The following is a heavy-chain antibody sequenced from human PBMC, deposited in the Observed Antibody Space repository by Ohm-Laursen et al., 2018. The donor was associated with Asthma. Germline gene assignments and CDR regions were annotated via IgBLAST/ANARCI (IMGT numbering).Heavy chain of an antibody. Sequence: LSLTCAASGITFSNAWMSWVRQAPGKGLEWVANIKQDGSEKYYVDSVKGRFTVSRDDSKNTLYLQMNSLRPDDTAVYYCARDVMEWYLPAFDFWGQGTLVTVSS. J-gene: IGHJ4*02. CDR3: ARDVMEWYLPAFDF. CDR1: GITFSNAW. V-gene: IGHV3-7*01. CDR2: IKQDGSEK. D-gene: IGHD3-3*01.